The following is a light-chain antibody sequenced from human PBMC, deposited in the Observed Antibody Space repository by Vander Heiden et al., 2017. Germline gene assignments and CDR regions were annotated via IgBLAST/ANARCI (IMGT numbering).Light chain of an antibody. CDR1: QSVSSSY. J-gene: IGKJ4*01. Sequence: ILLTPSPCTLSLSPGERATLSCRASQSVSSSYLAWYQQKPGQAPRLLIYGASSRATGIPERVSGSGSGIDFTLTSSRRETEDFAVYYGQQYGSSPSFGGGTKVEIK. CDR3: QQYGSSPS. V-gene: IGKV3-20*01. CDR2: GAS.